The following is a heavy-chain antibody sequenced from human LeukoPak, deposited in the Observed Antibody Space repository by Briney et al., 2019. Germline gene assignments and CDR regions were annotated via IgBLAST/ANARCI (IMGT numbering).Heavy chain of an antibody. CDR2: IYYSGST. Sequence: PSETLSLTCTVSGGSISSYYWSWIRQPPGKGLEWIGYIYYSGSTNYNPSLKSRVTISVDTSKNQFSLKLSPVTAADTAVYYCAREDCSSTSCYIDYWGQGTLVTVSS. CDR3: AREDCSSTSCYIDY. D-gene: IGHD2-2*01. J-gene: IGHJ4*02. CDR1: GGSISSYY. V-gene: IGHV4-59*01.